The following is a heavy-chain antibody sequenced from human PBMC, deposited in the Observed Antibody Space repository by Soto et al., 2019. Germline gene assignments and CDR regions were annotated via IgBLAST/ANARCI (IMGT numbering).Heavy chain of an antibody. Sequence: QVQVQQWGAGLLKPSETLSLTCSVYGVSLSGYYWSWIRQPPGKGLEWIGEIDESGITNYNSYLKSRVTISIDTSKSQLSLKLRSVNAADTAVYYCARSGAWIPDYWGQGILVTVSS. CDR2: IDESGIT. D-gene: IGHD5-18*01. V-gene: IGHV4-34*01. CDR3: ARSGAWIPDY. CDR1: GVSLSGYY. J-gene: IGHJ4*02.